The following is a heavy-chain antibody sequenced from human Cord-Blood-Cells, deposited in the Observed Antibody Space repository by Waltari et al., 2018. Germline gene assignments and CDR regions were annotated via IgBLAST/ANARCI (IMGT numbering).Heavy chain of an antibody. CDR1: GGSISSRNW. V-gene: IGHV4-4*02. J-gene: IGHJ4*02. CDR2: IYHSGST. CDR3: ARDRGYCSGGSCYPLDY. Sequence: QVQLQESGPGLVKPSGTLSLTCAVSGGSISSRNWWSWVRQPPGKGLEWIGEIYHSGSTNYNPSLKSRVTISVDKSKNQFSLKLSSVTAADTAVYYCARDRGYCSGGSCYPLDYWGQGTLVTVSS. D-gene: IGHD2-15*01.